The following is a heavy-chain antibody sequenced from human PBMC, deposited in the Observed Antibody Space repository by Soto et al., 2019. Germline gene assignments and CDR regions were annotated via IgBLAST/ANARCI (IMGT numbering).Heavy chain of an antibody. J-gene: IGHJ5*02. CDR1: GGSISSYR. CDR3: ARQSYNWNYVYWFDP. CDR2: IYYSGST. D-gene: IGHD1-7*01. Sequence: SETLCLTRTGSGGSISSYRLSVIRQPPGKGLEWIGYIYYSGSTNYNPSLKSRVTISVDTSKNQFSLKLSSVTAADTAVYYCARQSYNWNYVYWFDPWGQGTLVTVSS. V-gene: IGHV4-59*08.